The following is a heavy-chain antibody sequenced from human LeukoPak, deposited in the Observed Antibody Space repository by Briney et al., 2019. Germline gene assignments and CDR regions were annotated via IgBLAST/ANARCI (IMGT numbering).Heavy chain of an antibody. V-gene: IGHV3-15*01. J-gene: IGHJ3*02. CDR3: TTTVVEGPAAPGAFDI. Sequence: GGSLRLSCAASGFTFSNAWMSWVRQAPGKGLEWVGRIKSKTDGGATDYAAPVKGRFTISRDDSKNTLYLQMNSLKTEDTAVYYCTTTVVEGPAAPGAFDIWGQGTMVTVSS. D-gene: IGHD2-2*01. CDR1: GFTFSNAW. CDR2: IKSKTDGGAT.